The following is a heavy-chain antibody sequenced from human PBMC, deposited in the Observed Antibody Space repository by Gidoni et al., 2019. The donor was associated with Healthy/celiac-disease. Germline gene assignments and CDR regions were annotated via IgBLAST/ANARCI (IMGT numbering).Heavy chain of an antibody. CDR2: IYHSEST. Sequence: HVQLQESGPGLVQPSGTLSLTRAVSGGSISSSNWWSWVRQPPGRGLEWIGEIYHSESTNYHPSLNNPVTISVDKSKNQFSLKLSSVTPADTAVYYWARTRVGGRSLTPFDYRGQGTLVTVSS. CDR1: GGSISSSNW. D-gene: IGHD2-15*01. CDR3: ARTRVGGRSLTPFDY. J-gene: IGHJ4*02. V-gene: IGHV4-4*02.